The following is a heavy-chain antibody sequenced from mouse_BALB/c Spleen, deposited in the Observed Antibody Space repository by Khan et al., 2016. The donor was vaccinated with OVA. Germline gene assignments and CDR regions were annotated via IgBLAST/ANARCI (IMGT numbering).Heavy chain of an antibody. CDR1: GCSITSAYC. D-gene: IGHD1-1*01. J-gene: IGHJ1*01. CDR2: ISYDGSN. CDR3: ARGGVVVPYWYFDV. Sequence: EVQLVESGPGLVKPSQSLSLTCSVTGCSITSAYCWNWIRQFPGNKLEWMGYISYDGSNNYNPSLKNRISIPRDTSKNQFFLKLNSVTTEDTATYYCARGGVVVPYWYFDVWGAGTTVTVSS. V-gene: IGHV3-6*02.